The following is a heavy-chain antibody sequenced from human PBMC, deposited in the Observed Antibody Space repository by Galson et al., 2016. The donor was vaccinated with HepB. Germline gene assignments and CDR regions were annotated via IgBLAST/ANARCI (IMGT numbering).Heavy chain of an antibody. CDR1: GDSISNDIW. J-gene: IGHJ4*02. V-gene: IGHV4/OR15-8*02. CDR2: FHRSGYT. CDR3: ARETVHIHDILTGPRYFDY. Sequence: TLSLTCAVSGDSISNDIWWSWIRQSPAKGLEWIGEFHRSGYTNYNPSLQSRVSISIDAPRRQFSLRLSSVTAADTAVYYCARETVHIHDILTGPRYFDYWGRGTLVTVSS. D-gene: IGHD3-9*01.